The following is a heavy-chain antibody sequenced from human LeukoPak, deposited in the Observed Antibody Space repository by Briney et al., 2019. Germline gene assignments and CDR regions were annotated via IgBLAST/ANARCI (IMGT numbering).Heavy chain of an antibody. J-gene: IGHJ4*02. D-gene: IGHD1-26*01. CDR1: GFTVSSNY. V-gene: IGHV3-21*01. Sequence: PGGSLRLSCAASGFTVSSNYMSWVRQAPGKGLEWVSSVSSNSAYIYHADSVKGRFTISRDNAKNSLSLQMNSLRAEDTAVYYCARDKIVGATHFDYWGQGTLVTVSS. CDR3: ARDKIVGATHFDY. CDR2: VSSNSAYI.